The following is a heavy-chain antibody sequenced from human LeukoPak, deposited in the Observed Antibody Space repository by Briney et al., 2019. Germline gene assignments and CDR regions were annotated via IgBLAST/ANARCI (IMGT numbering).Heavy chain of an antibody. CDR2: INDYTGNT. CDR1: GGSFTDYF. Sequence: SETLALTCDVFGGSFTDYFWTWIRQSPGKGLEWIGEINDYTGNTNYNPSLNSRVSISLEKSKSQFSLELRSVTAADTAVYYCARGRIAKIVVVHSFHYGMDVWGQGTTVTVSS. J-gene: IGHJ6*02. CDR3: ARGRIAKIVVVHSFHYGMDV. D-gene: IGHD3-22*01. V-gene: IGHV4-34*01.